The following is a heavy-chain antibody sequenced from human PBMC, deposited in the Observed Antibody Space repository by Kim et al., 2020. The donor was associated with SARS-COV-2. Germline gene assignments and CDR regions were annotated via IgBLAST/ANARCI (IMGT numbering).Heavy chain of an antibody. CDR3: ARGYDAAVRSPTY. D-gene: IGHD3-10*01. V-gene: IGHV4-34*01. Sequence: SETLSLTCAVYGGSFSGYYWSWSRQPPGGGLEWIGEINHSGSTNFNPSLKSRVTISVDTSKNQFSLKLNSVSAADTAVYYCARGYDAAVRSPTYWGQGTLVTVSS. CDR2: INHSGST. CDR1: GGSFSGYY. J-gene: IGHJ4*02.